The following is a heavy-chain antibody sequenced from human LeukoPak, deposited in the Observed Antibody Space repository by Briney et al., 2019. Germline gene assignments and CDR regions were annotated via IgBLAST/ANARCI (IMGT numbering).Heavy chain of an antibody. CDR1: GFTFSSYA. CDR3: ARDSHSVYDYLSSGADY. J-gene: IGHJ4*02. D-gene: IGHD5/OR15-5a*01. Sequence: GRSLRLSCGASGFTFSSYAMHWDRQAPGKGLEWVASISSDGSNKYYADSVKGRFTISRDNSKNTLYLQMNSLRAEDTAVYYCARDSHSVYDYLSSGADYWGQGTLVTVSS. CDR2: ISSDGSNK. V-gene: IGHV3-30*04.